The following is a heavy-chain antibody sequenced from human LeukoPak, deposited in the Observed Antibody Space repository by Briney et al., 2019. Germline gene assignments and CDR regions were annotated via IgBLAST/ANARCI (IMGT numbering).Heavy chain of an antibody. D-gene: IGHD6-13*01. CDR3: AREPSIAAAAHDAFDI. CDR2: INPNSGGT. CDR1: GYTFTGYY. V-gene: IGHV1-2*02. Sequence: ASVKVSFKASGYTFTGYYMHWVRQAPGQGLGWMGWINPNSGGTNYAQKFQGRVTMTRDTSISTAYMELSRLRSDDTAVYYCAREPSIAAAAHDAFDIWGQGTMVTVSS. J-gene: IGHJ3*02.